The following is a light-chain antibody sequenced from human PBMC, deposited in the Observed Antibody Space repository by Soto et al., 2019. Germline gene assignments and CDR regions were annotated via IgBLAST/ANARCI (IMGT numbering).Light chain of an antibody. CDR2: EGS. Sequence: QSALTQPASVSGSPGQSITISCTGTSSDVGSYNLVSWYHQHPGKAPKLMIYEGSKRPSGVSNRFSGSKSGNTASLTISGLQAEDEADYYCCSYAGSSTSWVFGGGTKVTVL. V-gene: IGLV2-23*01. CDR3: CSYAGSSTSWV. J-gene: IGLJ3*02. CDR1: SSDVGSYNL.